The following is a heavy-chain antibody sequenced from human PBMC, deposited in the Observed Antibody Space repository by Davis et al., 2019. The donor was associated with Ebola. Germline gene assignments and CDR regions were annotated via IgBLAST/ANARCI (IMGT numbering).Heavy chain of an antibody. CDR2: IDPGDSDA. D-gene: IGHD1-26*01. Sequence: GESLKISCKGSGYTFSTYWIGWVRQMPGKGLEWVAIIDPGDSDARYNPSFQGQVTISVDKSTNTAFLHWSSLEDSDTATYYCARRGWDLHYYYYMDVWGEGTTVTVS. CDR1: GYTFSTYW. V-gene: IGHV5-51*01. CDR3: ARRGWDLHYYYYMDV. J-gene: IGHJ6*03.